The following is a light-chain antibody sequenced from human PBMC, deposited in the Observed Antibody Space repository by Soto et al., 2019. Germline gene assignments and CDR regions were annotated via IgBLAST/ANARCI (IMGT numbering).Light chain of an antibody. J-gene: IGLJ1*01. Sequence: QSALTQSPSASGSPGQSVTISCTGTSSDIGGYNSVSWYQQHPGKAPKVMIYDVTKRPSGVPDRFSGSKSGNTASLTVSALQAEDEADYYCSSYTSISSLGVFGTGTKLTVL. CDR2: DVT. CDR3: SSYTSISSLGV. V-gene: IGLV2-8*01. CDR1: SSDIGGYNS.